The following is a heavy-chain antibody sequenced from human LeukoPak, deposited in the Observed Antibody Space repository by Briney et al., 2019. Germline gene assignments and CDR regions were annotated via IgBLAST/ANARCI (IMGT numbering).Heavy chain of an antibody. CDR3: ARLIEFYESSGYYLRSPVDY. CDR2: IDPIDSYT. Sequence: GESLRISCKGSTYSFISYWISWVRQMPGKGLEWMGRIDPIDSYTNYSPSFQGHVTMSADKSISTAYLQWSSLKASDTAIYYYARLIEFYESSGYYLRSPVDYWGQGILVTVSS. J-gene: IGHJ4*02. D-gene: IGHD3-22*01. V-gene: IGHV5-10-1*01. CDR1: TYSFISYW.